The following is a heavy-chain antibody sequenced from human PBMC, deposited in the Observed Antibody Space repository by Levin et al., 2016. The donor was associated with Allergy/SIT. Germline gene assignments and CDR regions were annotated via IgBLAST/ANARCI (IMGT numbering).Heavy chain of an antibody. CDR2: INPSGGST. J-gene: IGHJ4*02. CDR3: ARYMVSDRSPSSGWQTDDY. V-gene: IGHV1-46*01. CDR1: GYTFTSYY. D-gene: IGHD6-19*01. Sequence: ASVKVSCKASGYTFTSYYMHWVRQAPGQGLEWMGIINPSGGSTSYAQRFQGRVTMTRDTSTSTVYMELSSLRSEDTAVYYCARYMVSDRSPSSGWQTDDYWGQGTLVTVSS.